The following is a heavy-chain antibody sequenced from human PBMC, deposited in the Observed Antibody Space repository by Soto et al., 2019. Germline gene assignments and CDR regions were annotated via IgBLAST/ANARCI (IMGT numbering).Heavy chain of an antibody. J-gene: IGHJ6*02. CDR3: ARETLSFGSALDV. CDR2: ITWNGGNT. Sequence: QPGGSLRLSCAASGFRVDYYNIHWVRQAPGKGLEWVSLITWNGGNTYYADSVKGRFTISRDGTTESVSLQMTSLKREDTGLYYCARETLSFGSALDVWGQGTMVTVSS. V-gene: IGHV3-43*01. CDR1: GFRVDYYN. D-gene: IGHD3-3*01.